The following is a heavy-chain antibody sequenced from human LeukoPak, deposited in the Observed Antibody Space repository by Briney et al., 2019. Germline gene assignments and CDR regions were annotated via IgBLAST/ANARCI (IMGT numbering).Heavy chain of an antibody. CDR2: ISTSSSYT. J-gene: IGHJ4*02. V-gene: IGHV3-21*01. Sequence: GGSLRLSCAASGITFSSYTMNWVRQAPGKGLEWVSFISTSSSYTYYADSVKGRFTISRDNARNSVSLQINTLRVDDTAVYYCVRDSGSRSSGIFDYWGQGSLVTVSS. CDR3: VRDSGSRSSGIFDY. D-gene: IGHD2-15*01. CDR1: GITFSSYT.